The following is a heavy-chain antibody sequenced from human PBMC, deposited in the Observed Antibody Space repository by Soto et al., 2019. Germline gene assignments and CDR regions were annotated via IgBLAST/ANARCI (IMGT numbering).Heavy chain of an antibody. D-gene: IGHD2-21*02. J-gene: IGHJ6*02. CDR3: ARDLWGYCGTDCYPLDV. V-gene: IGHV4-59*01. Sequence: SETLSLTCTVSGGSISGYYWSWIRQPPGKGLEWIGYTYNTGSTVYNPSFKSRVTISVDTSKNQFSLELNSVTAADTAVYYCARDLWGYCGTDCYPLDVWGQGTTVTVSS. CDR2: TYNTGST. CDR1: GGSISGYY.